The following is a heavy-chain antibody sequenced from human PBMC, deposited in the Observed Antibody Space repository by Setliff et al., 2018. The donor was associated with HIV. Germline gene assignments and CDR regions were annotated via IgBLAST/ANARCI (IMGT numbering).Heavy chain of an antibody. J-gene: IGHJ4*02. D-gene: IGHD2-2*03. V-gene: IGHV1-69*13. Sequence: ASVKVSCKASGYTFTSYGISWVRQAPGQGLEWMGGIIPIFDTANYAQKFQGRVTITADESTSTAYMELSSLRSEDTAIYYCARDPYGYCTTTTCYVPGYWGQGTLVTVSS. CDR1: GYTFTSYG. CDR3: ARDPYGYCTTTTCYVPGY. CDR2: IIPIFDTA.